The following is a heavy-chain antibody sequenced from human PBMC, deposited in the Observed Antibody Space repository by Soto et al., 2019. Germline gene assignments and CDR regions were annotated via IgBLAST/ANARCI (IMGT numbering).Heavy chain of an antibody. D-gene: IGHD3-10*01. Sequence: SEALSLTCTVSEGSIGNGGYYWSWIRQHPGKGLEWIGNIYYSGSTYYNPSLRSRINTSVDTSKNQFSLKLNSVTAADTAVYYCARDTNYYGLNYFDYWGQRTLVTVSS. CDR1: EGSIGNGGYY. V-gene: IGHV4-31*03. CDR3: ARDTNYYGLNYFDY. CDR2: IYYSGST. J-gene: IGHJ4*02.